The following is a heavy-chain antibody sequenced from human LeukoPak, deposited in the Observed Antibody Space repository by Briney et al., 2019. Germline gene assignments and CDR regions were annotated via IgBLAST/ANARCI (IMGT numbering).Heavy chain of an antibody. CDR1: GFTFSSYG. CDR2: ISYDGSNK. CDR3: AKDSGWGSSGWNRLWYYYYYMDV. Sequence: PGGSLRLSCAASGFTFSSYGMHWVRQAPGKGLEWVAVISYDGSNKYYADSVKGRFTISRDNSKNTLYLQMNSLRAEDTAVYYCAKDSGWGSSGWNRLWYYYYYMDVWGKGTTVTISS. V-gene: IGHV3-30*18. J-gene: IGHJ6*03. D-gene: IGHD6-19*01.